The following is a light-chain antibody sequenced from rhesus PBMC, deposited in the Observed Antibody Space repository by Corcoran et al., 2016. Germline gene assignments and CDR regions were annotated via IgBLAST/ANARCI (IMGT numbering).Light chain of an antibody. J-gene: IGKJ4*01. V-gene: IGKV2S15*01. CDR3: MQGIQLPLT. CDR2: EVS. CDR1: QSLLHSGGKTY. Sequence: DIVMTQTPLSLPVTPGEPASISCRSSQSLLHSGGKTYLYWYRQKPGQSPQLLIYEVSNRASGVPDRFSGSGSGTVFTLKISRVEAEDVGVYYCMQGIQLPLTFGGGTKVEIE.